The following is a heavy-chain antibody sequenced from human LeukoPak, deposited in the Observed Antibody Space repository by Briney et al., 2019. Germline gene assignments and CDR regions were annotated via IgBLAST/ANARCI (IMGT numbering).Heavy chain of an antibody. Sequence: SETLSLTCTVSGGSVSSGSYYWSWIRQPPGKGLEWIGYIYNSGSRGSTNYNPSLKSRVTISIDTSKNQFSLRLSSVTAADTAVYYCARSPRFGSGSYSIDYWGQGSLVTVSS. J-gene: IGHJ4*02. CDR1: GGSVSSGSYY. V-gene: IGHV4-61*01. CDR2: IYNSGSRGST. CDR3: ARSPRFGSGSYSIDY. D-gene: IGHD3-10*01.